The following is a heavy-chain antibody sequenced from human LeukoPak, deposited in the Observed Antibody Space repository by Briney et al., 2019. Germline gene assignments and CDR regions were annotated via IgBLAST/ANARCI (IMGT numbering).Heavy chain of an antibody. CDR3: AIHPTALVSYGFDP. J-gene: IGHJ5*02. D-gene: IGHD5-18*01. Sequence: SETLSLTCTESGGSISNYYRSWIRQRLGKGLEWIGYIYSIGSTNSNPSLKSRVTLSVDTSKNQFSLKLSSVTAAATAIYYCAIHPTALVSYGFDPWGQGTLVTVFS. CDR2: IYSIGST. V-gene: IGHV4-59*08. CDR1: GGSISNYY.